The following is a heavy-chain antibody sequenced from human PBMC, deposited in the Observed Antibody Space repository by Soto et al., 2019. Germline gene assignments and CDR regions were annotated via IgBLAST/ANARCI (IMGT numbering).Heavy chain of an antibody. J-gene: IGHJ6*02. D-gene: IGHD3-22*01. CDR1: GFTFSSYS. CDR3: ARAKYYYDSSGWYYYYGMDV. CDR2: ISSSSSYI. V-gene: IGHV3-21*01. Sequence: GSLRLSCAASGFTFSSYSMNWVRQAPGKGLEWVSSISSSSSYIYYADSVKGRFTISRDNAKNSLYLQMNSLRAEDTAVYYCARAKYYYDSSGWYYYYGMDVWGQGTTVTVSS.